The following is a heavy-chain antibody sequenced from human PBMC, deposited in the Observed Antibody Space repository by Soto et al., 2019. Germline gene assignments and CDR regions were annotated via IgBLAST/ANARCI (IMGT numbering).Heavy chain of an antibody. CDR1: GGSISSGGYY. D-gene: IGHD2-2*01. CDR3: AIDSCSSTSCYDYYYYGMEV. Sequence: QVQLQESGPGLVKPSQTLSLTCTVSGGSISSGGYYWSWIRQHPGKGLEWIGYLYYSGSTYYNPFLKSRVTISVDTSKNQFSLKLSSVTAADTAVYYCAIDSCSSTSCYDYYYYGMEVWGQGTTVTVSS. J-gene: IGHJ6*02. V-gene: IGHV4-31*03. CDR2: LYYSGST.